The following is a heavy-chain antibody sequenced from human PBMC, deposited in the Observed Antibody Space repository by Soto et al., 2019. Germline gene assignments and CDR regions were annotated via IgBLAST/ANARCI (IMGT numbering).Heavy chain of an antibody. D-gene: IGHD2-2*01. J-gene: IGHJ6*02. CDR3: ARDGGLGYCSSTSCYGTYGMDV. CDR2: IIPIFGTA. CDR1: GGTFSSYA. V-gene: IGHV1-69*01. Sequence: QVQLVQSGAEVKKPGSSVKVSCKASGGTFSSYAISWVRQAPGQGLEWMGGIIPIFGTANYAQKFQGRVTMTADESTSTAYLDLSSLRSEDTAVYYCARDGGLGYCSSTSCYGTYGMDVWGQGTPVTVSS.